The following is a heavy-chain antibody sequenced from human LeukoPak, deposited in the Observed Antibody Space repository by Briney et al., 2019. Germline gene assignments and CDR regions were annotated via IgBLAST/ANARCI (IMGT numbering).Heavy chain of an antibody. V-gene: IGHV4-4*07. CDR2: IYTSGST. J-gene: IGHJ4*02. CDR3: ARDPGLITFGGVIPSEGYYFDY. CDR1: GGSISSYY. Sequence: SETLSLTCTVSGGSISSYYWSWIRQPAGKGLEWIGRIYTSGSTNYNPSLKSRVTMSVDTPKNQFSLKLSSVTAADTAVYYCARDPGLITFGGVIPSEGYYFDYWGQGTLVTVSS. D-gene: IGHD3-16*02.